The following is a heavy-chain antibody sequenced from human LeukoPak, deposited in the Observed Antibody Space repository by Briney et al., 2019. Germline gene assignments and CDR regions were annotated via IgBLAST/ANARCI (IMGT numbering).Heavy chain of an antibody. Sequence: PGGSLRLSCAASGFTFSSYAMNWVRQAPGKGLEWVSTISRSGGNTYYADSVKGRFTISRDNSKNTLYLQMNSLRAEDTALYYCAKDSAYSSGWYWFDPWGRGTLVTVSS. V-gene: IGHV3-23*01. CDR1: GFTFSSYA. CDR2: ISRSGGNT. CDR3: AKDSAYSSGWYWFDP. D-gene: IGHD6-19*01. J-gene: IGHJ5*02.